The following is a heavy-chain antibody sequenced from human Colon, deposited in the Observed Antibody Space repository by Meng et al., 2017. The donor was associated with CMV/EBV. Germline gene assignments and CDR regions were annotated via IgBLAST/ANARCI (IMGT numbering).Heavy chain of an antibody. CDR1: TLRELS. D-gene: IGHD1-26*01. J-gene: IGHJ4*02. CDR3: SSLKEGATWLGFPY. Sequence: TLRELSIHWVRQAPGKGLEWMGGFDPEGGQTIYAQEFQGRVTMSEDPSRFISGDTVYMELSSLTSEDTAMYFCSSLKEGATWLGFPYWGQGTLVTVSS. CDR2: FDPEGGQT. V-gene: IGHV1-24*01.